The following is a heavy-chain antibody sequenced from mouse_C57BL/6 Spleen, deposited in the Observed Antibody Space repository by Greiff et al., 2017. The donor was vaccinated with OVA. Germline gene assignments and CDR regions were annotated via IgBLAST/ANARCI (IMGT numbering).Heavy chain of an antibody. Sequence: VKLQESGPGLVQPSQSLSITCTVSGFSLTSYGVHWVRQSPGKGLEWLGVIWSGGSTDYNAAFISRLSISKDNSKSQVFFKMNSLQADDTAIYYCARIYYYGSSYAMDYWGQGTSVTVSS. J-gene: IGHJ4*01. D-gene: IGHD1-1*01. V-gene: IGHV2-2*01. CDR1: GFSLTSYG. CDR3: ARIYYYGSSYAMDY. CDR2: IWSGGST.